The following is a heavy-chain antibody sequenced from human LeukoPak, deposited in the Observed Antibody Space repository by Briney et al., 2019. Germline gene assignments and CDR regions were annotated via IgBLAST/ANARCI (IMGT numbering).Heavy chain of an antibody. D-gene: IGHD3-9*01. CDR1: GYTFTGYH. Sequence: ASVKVSCKASGYTFTGYHMHWVRQAPGQGLEWMGWINPNSGGTNYAQKFQGRVTMTRDTSISTAYMELSRLRSDDTAVYYCARGRVRYFDWLPLDYWGQGTLATVSS. J-gene: IGHJ4*02. V-gene: IGHV1-2*02. CDR3: ARGRVRYFDWLPLDY. CDR2: INPNSGGT.